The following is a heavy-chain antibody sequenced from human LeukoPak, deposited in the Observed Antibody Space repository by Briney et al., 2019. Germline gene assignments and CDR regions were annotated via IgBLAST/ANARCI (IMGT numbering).Heavy chain of an antibody. Sequence: ASVKVSCKASGYTFTGYYMHWVRQAPGQGLEWMGWINPNSGGTNYAQKFQGRVTMTRDTSISTAYMELSRLRSDDTAVYYCARKVIVGGWFDPWGQGTLVTVSS. D-gene: IGHD3-22*01. CDR3: ARKVIVGGWFDP. V-gene: IGHV1-2*02. CDR1: GYTFTGYY. J-gene: IGHJ5*02. CDR2: INPNSGGT.